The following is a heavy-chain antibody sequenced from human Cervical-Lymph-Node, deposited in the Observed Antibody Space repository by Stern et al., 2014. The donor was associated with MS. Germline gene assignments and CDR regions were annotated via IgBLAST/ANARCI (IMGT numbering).Heavy chain of an antibody. D-gene: IGHD2-2*01. Sequence: QLQVSGPGLVKPSQTLSLICTVSCGSISSGGYYWSWIRQHPGKGLEWIGYIYYSGSTHYNPFLKSRVTIYVDTPKHHFSLKLSSVTAADTAVYYCAREYCSSTSCYQWFDPWSQGTLVTVSS. V-gene: IGHV4-31*03. CDR1: CGSISSGGYY. CDR2: IYYSGST. CDR3: AREYCSSTSCYQWFDP. J-gene: IGHJ5*02.